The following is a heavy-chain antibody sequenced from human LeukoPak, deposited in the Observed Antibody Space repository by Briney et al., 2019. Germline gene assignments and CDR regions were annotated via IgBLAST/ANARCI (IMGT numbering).Heavy chain of an antibody. CDR1: GGSISSGGYY. J-gene: IGHJ5*02. CDR2: IYYSGST. Sequence: SETLSLTCTVSGGSISSGGYYWSWIRQHPGKGLEWIGYIYYSGSTYYNPSLKSRVTISVDTSKNQFSLKLSSVTAADTAVYYCARDWSKDGDSWWFDPCGQGTLVTVSS. CDR3: ARDWSKDGDSWWFDP. V-gene: IGHV4-31*03. D-gene: IGHD2-8*02.